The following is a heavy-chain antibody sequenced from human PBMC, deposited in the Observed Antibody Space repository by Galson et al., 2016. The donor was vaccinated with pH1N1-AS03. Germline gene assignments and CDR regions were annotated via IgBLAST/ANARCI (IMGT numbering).Heavy chain of an antibody. D-gene: IGHD5-12*01. Sequence: SLRLSCAASEFTFSIYHMSWVRQAPGKGLEWVSYINSSSDTIYYADSVKGRFTISRDNANNSLYLQMSSLRDDDTAFYYCARDSGYGGTFDNWGQGALVTVSS. J-gene: IGHJ4*02. CDR2: INSSSDTI. CDR3: ARDSGYGGTFDN. V-gene: IGHV3-48*02. CDR1: EFTFSIYH.